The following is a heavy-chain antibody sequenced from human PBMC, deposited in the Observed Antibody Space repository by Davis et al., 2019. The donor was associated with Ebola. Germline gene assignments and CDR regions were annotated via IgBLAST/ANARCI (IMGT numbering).Heavy chain of an antibody. J-gene: IGHJ5*02. D-gene: IGHD6-19*01. Sequence: MPSETLSLTCAVHGGSFSAFHWTWIRQSPGKGLEWIGETNPSGRTSYNPSLKSRVSISLDTAENQFSLHLTSVTAADTAMYFLAAVFIAVANTQWFDPWGQGTLVTVSS. V-gene: IGHV4-34*03. CDR2: TNPSGRT. CDR1: GGSFSAFH. CDR3: AAVFIAVANTQWFDP.